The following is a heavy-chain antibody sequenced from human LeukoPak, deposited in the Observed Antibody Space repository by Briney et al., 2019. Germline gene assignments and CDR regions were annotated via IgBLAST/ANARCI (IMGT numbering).Heavy chain of an antibody. Sequence: PSETLSLTCAVYGGSFSGYYWSWIRQPPGKGLEWIGEINHSGSTNYNPSLKSRVTISVDTSKNQFSLKLSSVTAADTAVYYCARGRYNRFSCSSTSCYLDAFDIWGQGTMVTVSS. CDR3: ARGRYNRFSCSSTSCYLDAFDI. D-gene: IGHD2-2*01. CDR2: INHSGST. CDR1: GGSFSGYY. V-gene: IGHV4-34*01. J-gene: IGHJ3*02.